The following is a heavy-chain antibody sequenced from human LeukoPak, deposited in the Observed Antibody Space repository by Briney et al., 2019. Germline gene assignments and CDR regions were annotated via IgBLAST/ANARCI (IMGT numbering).Heavy chain of an antibody. CDR1: GYTFNAYY. Sequence: ASVKVSCKPSGYTFNAYYMHWVRQAPGQGLEWVGWLDPKTGNTRYAQKFQDRVPITRDTPIGTVYMELSSLKSDDTAVYYCASEAFCASGNCYLQRVASWGPGTLVTVSS. J-gene: IGHJ4*02. V-gene: IGHV1-2*02. CDR3: ASEAFCASGNCYLQRVAS. D-gene: IGHD3-22*01. CDR2: LDPKTGNT.